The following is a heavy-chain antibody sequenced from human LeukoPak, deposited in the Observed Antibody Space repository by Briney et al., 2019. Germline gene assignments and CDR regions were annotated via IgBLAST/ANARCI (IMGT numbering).Heavy chain of an antibody. CDR3: AKDKSIVATNDIDY. CDR1: GFTFDDCA. J-gene: IGHJ4*02. CDR2: ISWNSGSI. Sequence: GGSLRLSCAASGFTFDDCAMHWVRQAPGKGLEWVSGISWNSGSIGYADSVKGRFTISRDNAKNSLYLQMNSLRAEDTALYYCAKDKSIVATNDIDYWGQGTLVTVSS. D-gene: IGHD5-12*01. V-gene: IGHV3-9*01.